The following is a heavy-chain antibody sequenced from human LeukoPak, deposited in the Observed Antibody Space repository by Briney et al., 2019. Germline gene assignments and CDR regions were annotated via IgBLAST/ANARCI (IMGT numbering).Heavy chain of an antibody. CDR2: IKQDGSDI. CDR1: GFNFNSYW. J-gene: IGHJ5*02. Sequence: GGSLRLSCAASGFNFNSYWMSWVRQAPGKGLECVANIKQDGSDIYFVDSVKGRFTISRDNAKNSLYLQMNSLRGEDTAVYYCARGREYSSSSITENWFDPWGQGTLVTVSS. D-gene: IGHD6-6*01. CDR3: ARGREYSSSSITENWFDP. V-gene: IGHV3-7*02.